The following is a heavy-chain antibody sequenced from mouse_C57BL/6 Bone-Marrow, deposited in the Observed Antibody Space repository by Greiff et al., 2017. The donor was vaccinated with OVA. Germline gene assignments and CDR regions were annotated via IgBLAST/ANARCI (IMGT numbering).Heavy chain of an antibody. V-gene: IGHV14-4*01. CDR2: IDPENGDT. J-gene: IGHJ4*01. CDR1: GFNIKDYY. CDR3: TTGITTVVALYYYAMDY. Sequence: EVQLQQSGAELVRPGASVKLSCTASGFNIKDYYMHWVKQRPEQGLEWIGWIDPENGDTEYASKFQGKATITADTSSNTAYLQLSSLTSEDTAVYYCTTGITTVVALYYYAMDYWGQGTSVTVSS. D-gene: IGHD1-1*01.